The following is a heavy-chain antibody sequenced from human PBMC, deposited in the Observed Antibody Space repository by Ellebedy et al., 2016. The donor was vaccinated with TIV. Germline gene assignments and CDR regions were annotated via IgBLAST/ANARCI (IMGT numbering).Heavy chain of an antibody. CDR3: ARDGPWGYHWFDP. J-gene: IGHJ5*02. CDR2: INPYNGNT. Sequence: AASVKVSCKASGYTFTSYGVSWVRQAPGQGLEWMGWINPYNGNTNYVQKLQDRVTMTTETSTSTAYIELRSLRSDDAAVYYCARDGPWGYHWFDPWGQGTLVTVSS. CDR1: GYTFTSYG. D-gene: IGHD3-16*02. V-gene: IGHV1-18*01.